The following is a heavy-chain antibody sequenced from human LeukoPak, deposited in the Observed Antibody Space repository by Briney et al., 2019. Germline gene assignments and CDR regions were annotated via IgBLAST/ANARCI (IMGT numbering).Heavy chain of an antibody. D-gene: IGHD3-22*01. CDR3: ARLGSGYPVDY. Sequence: SDTLSLTCTVSGGSIRRGDYYWRWIRQPPGKGLEWIGYIYYGGSTYYNPSLKSRVTISVDTSTNQFSLKLSSVTAADTAVYYCARLGSGYPVDYWGQGTLVTVSS. V-gene: IGHV4-30-4*02. J-gene: IGHJ4*02. CDR1: GGSIRRGDYY. CDR2: IYYGGST.